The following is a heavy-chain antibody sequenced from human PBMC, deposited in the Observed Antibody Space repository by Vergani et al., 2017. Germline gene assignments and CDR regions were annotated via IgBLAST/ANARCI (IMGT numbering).Heavy chain of an antibody. CDR1: GFTVSSNY. Sequence: EVQLVESGGGLVQPGGSLRLSCAASGFTVSSNYMSWVRQAPGKGLEWVSVIYSGGSTYYADSVKGRFTISRHNSKNTLYLKMNSLRAEDTAVYYCARAISGGCFDPWGQGTLVTVSS. CDR3: ARAISGGCFDP. V-gene: IGHV3-53*04. J-gene: IGHJ5*02. CDR2: IYSGGST. D-gene: IGHD2-8*01.